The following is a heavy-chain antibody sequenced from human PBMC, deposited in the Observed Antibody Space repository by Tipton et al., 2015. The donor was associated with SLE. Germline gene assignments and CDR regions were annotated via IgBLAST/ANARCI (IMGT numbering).Heavy chain of an antibody. CDR1: GCSISSYY. CDR3: ARLDGGATRFDY. Sequence: TLSLTCTVSGCSISSYYWSWIRQPPGKGLEGIGYIYYSGSTNYNPSLKSRVTISVDTSKNQFSLKLSSVTAADTAVYYCARLDGGATRFDYWGQGTLVSVSS. V-gene: IGHV4-59*01. J-gene: IGHJ4*02. CDR2: IYYSGST. D-gene: IGHD1-26*01.